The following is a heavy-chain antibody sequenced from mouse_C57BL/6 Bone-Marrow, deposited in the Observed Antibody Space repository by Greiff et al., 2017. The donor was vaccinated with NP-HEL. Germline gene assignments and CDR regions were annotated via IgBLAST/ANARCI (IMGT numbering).Heavy chain of an antibody. V-gene: IGHV1-76*01. Sequence: QVQLQQSGAELVRPGASVKLSCKASGYTFTDYYINWVKQRPGQGLEWIARIYPGSGNTYYNEKFKGKATLTAEKSSSTAYMQLSSLTSEDSAVYFCARSDYYGSKGDYWGQGTTLTVSS. CDR2: IYPGSGNT. CDR1: GYTFTDYY. CDR3: ARSDYYGSKGDY. D-gene: IGHD1-1*01. J-gene: IGHJ2*01.